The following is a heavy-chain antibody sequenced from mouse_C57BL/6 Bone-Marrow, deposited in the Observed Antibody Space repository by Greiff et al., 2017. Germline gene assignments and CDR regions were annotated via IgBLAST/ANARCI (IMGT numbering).Heavy chain of an antibody. CDR3: ARAPIYDGSGLDY. V-gene: IGHV3-8*01. J-gene: IGHJ3*01. CDR1: GYSITSDY. CDR2: ISYSGST. D-gene: IGHD2-3*01. Sequence: EVQLQQSGPGLAKPSQTLSLTCSVTGYSITSDYWNWIRKFPGHKLEYMGYISYSGSTYYNPSLKSRISITRDTSTNQYYLQLNSVTTEDTATYYCARAPIYDGSGLDYWGQGTLVTVSA.